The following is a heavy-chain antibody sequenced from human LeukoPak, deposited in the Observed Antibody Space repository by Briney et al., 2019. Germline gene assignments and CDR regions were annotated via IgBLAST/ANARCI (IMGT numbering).Heavy chain of an antibody. CDR2: ISYDGSNK. CDR3: ARFPHPDVFYAWADY. J-gene: IGHJ4*02. V-gene: IGHV3-30*03. D-gene: IGHD2/OR15-2a*01. Sequence: GGSLRLSCAASGFTFSYYGMHWVRQAPGKGLDWVAVISYDGSNKYYADSVKGRFTISRDNSKHTLYLQMNSLRAEDTAVYYCARFPHPDVFYAWADYWGQGTLVTVSS. CDR1: GFTFSYYG.